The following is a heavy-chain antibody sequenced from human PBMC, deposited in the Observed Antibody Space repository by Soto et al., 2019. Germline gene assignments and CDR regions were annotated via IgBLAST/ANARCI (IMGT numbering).Heavy chain of an antibody. CDR1: GFTFSDYY. CDR2: ISSSGSTI. CDR3: ARLDGNDYDSSGYYYYYYGMDV. V-gene: IGHV3-11*01. D-gene: IGHD3-22*01. Sequence: QVQLVEPGGGLVKPGGSLRLSCAASGFTFSDYYMSWIRQAPGKGLEWGSYISSSGSTIYYSDSVKGRFTISRDNAKNSLYLQMNSLRAEDTAVYYCARLDGNDYDSSGYYYYYYGMDVWGQGTTVTVSS. J-gene: IGHJ6*02.